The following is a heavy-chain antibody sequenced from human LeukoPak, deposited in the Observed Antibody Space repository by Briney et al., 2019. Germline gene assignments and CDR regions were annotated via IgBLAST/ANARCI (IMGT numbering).Heavy chain of an antibody. CDR1: GFTFSSYW. CDR3: ARDIEASTSRGWFDP. D-gene: IGHD2-2*01. J-gene: IGHJ5*02. Sequence: GGSLRLSCEASGFTFSSYWMSWVRQAPGKGLEWVANIKQDGSEKYYVDFVKGRFTISRDNAKNSLYLQMNSLRAEDTAVYHCARDIEASTSRGWFDPWGQGTLVTVSS. CDR2: IKQDGSEK. V-gene: IGHV3-7*01.